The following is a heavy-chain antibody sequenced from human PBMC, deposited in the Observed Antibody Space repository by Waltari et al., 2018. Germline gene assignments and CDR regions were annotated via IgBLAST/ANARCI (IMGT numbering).Heavy chain of an antibody. CDR3: TTLDAPWGG. CDR2: IKSQNDGATT. D-gene: IGHD7-27*01. V-gene: IGHV3-15*01. J-gene: IGHJ4*01. CDR1: GFGFTAAW. Sequence: VQMVESGGGSVKPGDSLRLSCVASGFGFTAAWLTWVRQAPGKGLEWVGRIKSQNDGATTDFAASVRGRFSISRDDSQNMVFLQMNSLRVEDTALYYCTTLDAPWGGWGHGTLVTVSS.